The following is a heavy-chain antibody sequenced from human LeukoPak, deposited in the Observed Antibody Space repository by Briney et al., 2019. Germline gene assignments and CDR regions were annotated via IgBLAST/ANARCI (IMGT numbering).Heavy chain of an antibody. Sequence: PWASLRCSAAGSGFTFSSHDIHWVRQAPGKGLKGVAVVSSDGGNTYYADSVKGRFTSSRDNSKNALYLQMNSLRGEDTAVYYCARGLECSGGSCYLDYWGQGTLVTVSS. D-gene: IGHD2-15*01. CDR3: ARGLECSGGSCYLDY. J-gene: IGHJ4*02. CDR1: GFTFSSHD. V-gene: IGHV3-30*03. CDR2: VSSDGGNT.